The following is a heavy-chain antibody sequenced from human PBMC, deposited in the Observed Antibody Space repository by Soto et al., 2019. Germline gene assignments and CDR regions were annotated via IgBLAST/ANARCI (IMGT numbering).Heavy chain of an antibody. CDR2: INPNSGGT. Sequence: ASVKVSCKASGYTFTGYYMHWVRQAPGQGLEWMGWINPNSGGTNYAQKFQGWVTMTRDTSISTAYMELSRLRSDDTAVYYCARTSRGGYCSGRSCYSDAFDIWGQGTMVTVSS. CDR3: ARTSRGGYCSGRSCYSDAFDI. CDR1: GYTFTGYY. V-gene: IGHV1-2*04. J-gene: IGHJ3*02. D-gene: IGHD2-15*01.